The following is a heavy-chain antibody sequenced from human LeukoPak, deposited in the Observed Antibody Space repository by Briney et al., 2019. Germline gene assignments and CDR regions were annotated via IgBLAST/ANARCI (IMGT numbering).Heavy chain of an antibody. CDR2: IYYSGST. J-gene: IGHJ4*02. Sequence: SETLSLTCTVSGGSISSSSYYWGWIRQPPGKGLEWIGSIYYSGSTYYNPPLKSRVTISVDTSKNQFSLKLSSVTAADTAVYYCAIFARYGDYVDYWGQGTLVTVSS. CDR3: AIFARYGDYVDY. V-gene: IGHV4-39*01. D-gene: IGHD4-17*01. CDR1: GGSISSSSYY.